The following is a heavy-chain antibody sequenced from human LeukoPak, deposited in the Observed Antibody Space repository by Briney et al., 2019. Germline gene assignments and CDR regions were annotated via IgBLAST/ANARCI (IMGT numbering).Heavy chain of an antibody. CDR1: GFTFSSYG. CDR3: ARDSAIFGVVNYYFDY. J-gene: IGHJ4*02. V-gene: IGHV3-33*01. Sequence: GGSLRLSCAASGFTFSSYGMHWVRQAPGKGLEWVAVIWYDGSNEYFADSVKGRFTISRDNSKNTLYLQMNSLRAEDTAVYYCARDSAIFGVVNYYFDYWGQGTLVTVSS. D-gene: IGHD3-3*01. CDR2: IWYDGSNE.